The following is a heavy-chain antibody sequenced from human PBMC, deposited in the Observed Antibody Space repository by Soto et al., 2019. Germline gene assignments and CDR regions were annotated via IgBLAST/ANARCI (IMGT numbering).Heavy chain of an antibody. CDR2: IIPIFGTA. Sequence: SVKVSCKASGGTFSSYAISWVRQAPGQGLEWMGGIIPIFGTANYAQKFQGRVTITADESTSTAYMELSSLRSEDTAVYYCAREAGYCGGGSCFARWFDPGGQGTLVTVSS. V-gene: IGHV1-69*13. CDR1: GGTFSSYA. D-gene: IGHD2-15*01. J-gene: IGHJ5*02. CDR3: AREAGYCGGGSCFARWFDP.